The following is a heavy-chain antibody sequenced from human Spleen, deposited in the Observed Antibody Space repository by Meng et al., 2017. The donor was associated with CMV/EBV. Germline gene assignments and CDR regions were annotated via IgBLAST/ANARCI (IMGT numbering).Heavy chain of an antibody. CDR2: MNQNGSEI. CDR3: ASHDFWSGNRDY. CDR1: GFAFNTYA. J-gene: IGHJ4*02. D-gene: IGHD3-3*01. Sequence: GESLKISCTASGFAFNTYAMSWVRQAPGKGLEWVANMNQNGSEIYYADSVKGRFTISRDNAKNSLYLQMNSLRTEDTAVYYCASHDFWSGNRDYWGQGALVTVSS. V-gene: IGHV3-7*01.